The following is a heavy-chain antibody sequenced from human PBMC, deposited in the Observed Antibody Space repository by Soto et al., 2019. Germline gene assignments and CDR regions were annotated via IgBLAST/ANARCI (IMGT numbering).Heavy chain of an antibody. CDR3: ASPLGYCSGGSCYGEETVIET. Sequence: EVQLVESGGGLVQPGGSLRLSCAASGFTFSSYWMHWVRQAPGKGLVWVSRINSDGSSTSYADSVKGRFTISRDNDKNTLYLQMNSLRAEDTAVYYCASPLGYCSGGSCYGEETVIETWGQGTLVTVSS. CDR1: GFTFSSYW. J-gene: IGHJ4*02. V-gene: IGHV3-74*01. CDR2: INSDGSST. D-gene: IGHD2-15*01.